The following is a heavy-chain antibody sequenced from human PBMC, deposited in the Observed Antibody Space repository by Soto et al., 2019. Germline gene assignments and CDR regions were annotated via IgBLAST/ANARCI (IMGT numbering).Heavy chain of an antibody. V-gene: IGHV4-4*02. CDR2: FSHSGRT. CDR1: GGSISGTYW. Sequence: QVQLQESGPGLVKASGTLSLICAVSGGSISGTYWWTWVRQPPGKGLEWIGEFSHSGRTTYNPSLNSRVTISVDKSKNQFSLNMRSVTAADTAVYYCARVQRGEYYYHRMDVWGQATTVTVAS. J-gene: IGHJ6*02. CDR3: ARVQRGEYYYHRMDV. D-gene: IGHD6-25*01.